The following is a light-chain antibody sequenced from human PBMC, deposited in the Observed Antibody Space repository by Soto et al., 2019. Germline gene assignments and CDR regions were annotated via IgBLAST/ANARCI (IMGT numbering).Light chain of an antibody. Sequence: EIVLTQSPGTLSLSPGERATLSCRASQSVSSTSLAWYQQKPGQAPRLLIYGASSRAPGIPDTFRGSGSGTDFTLTINRLEPEDFAVYYCQQYGSSPQTFGQGTKLEI. V-gene: IGKV3-20*01. CDR1: QSVSSTS. J-gene: IGKJ2*01. CDR2: GAS. CDR3: QQYGSSPQT.